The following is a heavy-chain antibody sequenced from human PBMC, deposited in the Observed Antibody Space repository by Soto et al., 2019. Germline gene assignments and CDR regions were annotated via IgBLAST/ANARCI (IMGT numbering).Heavy chain of an antibody. CDR3: ARVVWVETTFNFDY. V-gene: IGHV4-59*01. J-gene: IGHJ4*02. Sequence: SEPLSHTCTVSSGTINDYYSFWIRQPQGKGLEWIGYISYSGRTTYYPFLKSRVTLSVDTSKNQFSLNLSSVTAADTAVYYCARVVWVETTFNFDYWGQGTLVTVSS. D-gene: IGHD3-16*01. CDR1: SGTINDYY. CDR2: ISYSGRT.